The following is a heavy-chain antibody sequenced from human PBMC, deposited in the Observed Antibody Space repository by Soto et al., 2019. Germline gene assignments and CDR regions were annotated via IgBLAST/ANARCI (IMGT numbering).Heavy chain of an antibody. Sequence: QVQLVESGGGLVRPGESLRLSCAASEFTFSDYYMSWIRQAPGKGLEWVSYISSSGHTIYYADSVKGRLTISRDNAKNPLYLQMNSLRAEDTSVYYCARRYSGGRAFDLCGQGTMVTVSS. J-gene: IGHJ3*01. CDR1: EFTFSDYY. CDR3: ARRYSGGRAFDL. D-gene: IGHD5-12*01. CDR2: ISSSGHTI. V-gene: IGHV3-11*01.